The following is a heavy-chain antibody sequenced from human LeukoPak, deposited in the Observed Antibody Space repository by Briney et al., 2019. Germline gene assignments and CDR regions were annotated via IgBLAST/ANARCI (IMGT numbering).Heavy chain of an antibody. CDR1: GFTFSSYA. CDR2: ISGSDNTT. Sequence: GGSLRLSCAASGFTFSSYAMSWVRQAPGKGLEWVSTISGSDNTTYYADSVKGRFTISRDNSRHTLYLQMNSLRAEDTAVYYCAKDMYYFDYWGQGTLVTVSS. CDR3: AKDMYYFDY. V-gene: IGHV3-23*01. J-gene: IGHJ4*02. D-gene: IGHD3-10*02.